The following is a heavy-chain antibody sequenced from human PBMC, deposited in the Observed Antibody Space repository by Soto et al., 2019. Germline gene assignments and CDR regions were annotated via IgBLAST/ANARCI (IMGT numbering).Heavy chain of an antibody. CDR2: INPNSGGT. V-gene: IGHV1-2*04. CDR3: ARAVAAAGTIDY. D-gene: IGHD6-13*01. J-gene: IGHJ4*02. CDR1: GYTFTGYY. Sequence: ASVKVSCKASGYTFTGYYMHWVRQASGQGLEWMGWINPNSGGTNYAQKFQGWVTMTRDTSISTAYMELSRLRSDDTAVYYCARAVAAAGTIDYWGQGTLVTSPQ.